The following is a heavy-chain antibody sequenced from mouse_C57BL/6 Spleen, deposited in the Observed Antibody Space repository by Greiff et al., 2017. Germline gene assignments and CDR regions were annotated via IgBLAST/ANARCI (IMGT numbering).Heavy chain of an antibody. CDR3: ARDSSYFDY. V-gene: IGHV5-4*01. CDR1: GFTFSSYA. D-gene: IGHD1-1*01. J-gene: IGHJ2*01. Sequence: EVKLVESGGGLVKPGGSLTLSCAASGFTFSSYAMSWVRQTPEKRLEWVATISDGGGYTYYPDNVKGRFTIARDNAKNNLYLQMIQQKSADTAMYYCARDSSYFDYWGQGTTLTVSS. CDR2: ISDGGGYT.